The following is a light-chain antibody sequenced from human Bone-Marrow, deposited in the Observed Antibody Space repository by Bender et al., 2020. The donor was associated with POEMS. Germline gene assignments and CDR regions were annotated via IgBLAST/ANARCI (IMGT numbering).Light chain of an antibody. CDR1: SSNIGTNP. Sequence: QSVLTQPPSASGTPGQRVTISCSGSSSNIGTNPVNWYQQLPGTAPKLLIYINNQRPSGVPDRFSGYKSGTSASLANSGLQSEDEADYYCEAWEDSLNGWVFGGGTKLPVL. V-gene: IGLV1-44*01. J-gene: IGLJ3*02. CDR3: EAWEDSLNGWV. CDR2: INN.